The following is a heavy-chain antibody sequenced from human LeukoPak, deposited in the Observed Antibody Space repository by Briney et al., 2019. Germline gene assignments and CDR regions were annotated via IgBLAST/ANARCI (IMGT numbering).Heavy chain of an antibody. J-gene: IGHJ4*02. CDR2: ISSSGSTI. CDR3: ARVSWGTNWANRYFDY. Sequence: LSLTCTVSGGSISSSNYYWGWIRQPPGKGLEWVSYISSSGSTIYYADSVKGRFTISRDNDKNSLYLQMNSLRAEDTAVYYCARVSWGTNWANRYFDYWGQGTLVTVSS. V-gene: IGHV3-11*04. CDR1: GGSISSSNYY. D-gene: IGHD2-8*01.